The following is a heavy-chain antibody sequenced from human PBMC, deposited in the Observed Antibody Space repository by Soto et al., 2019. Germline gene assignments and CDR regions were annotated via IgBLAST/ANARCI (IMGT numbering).Heavy chain of an antibody. Sequence: QVQLVESGGGVVQPGRSLRLSCAASGFTFSSYGMHWVRQAPGKGLEWVAVISYDGSNKYYAGSVKGRFTISRDNSKNTLYLQMNSLRAEDTAVYYCAKPLCSSTSCRYWYFDLWGRGTLVTVSS. J-gene: IGHJ2*01. CDR3: AKPLCSSTSCRYWYFDL. V-gene: IGHV3-30*18. CDR1: GFTFSSYG. CDR2: ISYDGSNK. D-gene: IGHD2-2*01.